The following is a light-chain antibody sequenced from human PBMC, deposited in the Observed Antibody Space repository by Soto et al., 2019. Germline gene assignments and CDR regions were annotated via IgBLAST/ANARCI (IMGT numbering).Light chain of an antibody. J-gene: IGLJ1*01. Sequence: QPVLTQPASVSGSPGQSITISCTGTSSDVGGYNYVSWYQHHPGKGPKLMLYDVSNRPSGVSNRFSGSKSGNTASLTISGLQAEDEADYYCSSYTSSTTYVFGTGTKLTVL. V-gene: IGLV2-14*01. CDR2: DVS. CDR3: SSYTSSTTYV. CDR1: SSDVGGYNY.